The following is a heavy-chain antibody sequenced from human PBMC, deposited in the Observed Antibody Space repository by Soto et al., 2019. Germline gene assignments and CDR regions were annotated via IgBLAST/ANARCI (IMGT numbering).Heavy chain of an antibody. CDR3: ARGYCSGGSCYDYWDY. Sequence: SETLSLTCTVSGYAISSAYYWGWIRQPPGKGLEWIGSIYHSGSTYYNPSLKSRVTISVDTSRNQFSLKLSSVTAADTAVYYCARGYCSGGSCYDYWDYWGQGTLVTVSS. V-gene: IGHV4-38-2*02. CDR2: IYHSGST. CDR1: GYAISSAYY. J-gene: IGHJ4*02. D-gene: IGHD2-15*01.